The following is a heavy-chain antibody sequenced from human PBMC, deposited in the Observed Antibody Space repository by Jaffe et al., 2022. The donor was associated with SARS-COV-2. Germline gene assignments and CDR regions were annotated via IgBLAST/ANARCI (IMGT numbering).Heavy chain of an antibody. J-gene: IGHJ4*02. Sequence: QLHLQESGPGLVKPSETLSLTCTVSGGLISSRSFYWGWVRQPPGKGLAWIGSIYYNGSSYYNPSLKSRVTLSVDSSKNQFSLKLRSVTAADTAVYHCARIFDSGSRYVYWGQGTLVTVSS. CDR2: IYYNGSS. CDR3: ARIFDSGSRYVY. V-gene: IGHV4-39*01. D-gene: IGHD3-10*01. CDR1: GGLISSRSFY.